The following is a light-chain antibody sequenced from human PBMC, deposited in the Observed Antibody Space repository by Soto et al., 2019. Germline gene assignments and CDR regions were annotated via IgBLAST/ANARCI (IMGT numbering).Light chain of an antibody. CDR1: SSNIGSNY. J-gene: IGLJ3*02. CDR3: AAWDDSLSGPGV. V-gene: IGLV1-47*01. CDR2: RNN. Sequence: QSVLTQPPSASGTPGQRVTISCSGSSSNIGSNYVYWYQQLPGTAPKLLIYRNNQRPSGVPDRFSGSKSGTSASLAISGLRSEDEGDYYCAAWDDSLSGPGVFGGGTKVTVL.